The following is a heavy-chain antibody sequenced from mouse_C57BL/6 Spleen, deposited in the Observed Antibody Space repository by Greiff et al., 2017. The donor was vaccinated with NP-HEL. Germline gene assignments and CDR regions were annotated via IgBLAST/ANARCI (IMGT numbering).Heavy chain of an antibody. CDR2: IHPNSGST. Sequence: QVQLKQPGAELVKPGASVKLSCKASGYTFTSYWMHWVKQRPGQGLEWIGMIHPNSGSTNYNEKFKSKATLTVDKSSSTAYMQLSSLTSEDSAVYYCASMVTTTPFAYWGQGTLVTVSA. D-gene: IGHD2-2*01. CDR1: GYTFTSYW. V-gene: IGHV1-64*01. CDR3: ASMVTTTPFAY. J-gene: IGHJ3*01.